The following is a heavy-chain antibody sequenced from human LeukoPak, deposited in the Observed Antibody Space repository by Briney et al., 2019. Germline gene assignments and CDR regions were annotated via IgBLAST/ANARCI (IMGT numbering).Heavy chain of an antibody. Sequence: PGGSLRLSCAASGFTFSSYGMHWVRQAPGKGLEWVAVIWYDGSNKYYADSVKGRFTISRDNSKNTLYLRMNSLRAEDTAVYYCARGDSSGWYNLYYYGMDVWGQGTTVTVSS. V-gene: IGHV3-33*01. J-gene: IGHJ6*02. CDR3: ARGDSSGWYNLYYYGMDV. CDR2: IWYDGSNK. CDR1: GFTFSSYG. D-gene: IGHD6-19*01.